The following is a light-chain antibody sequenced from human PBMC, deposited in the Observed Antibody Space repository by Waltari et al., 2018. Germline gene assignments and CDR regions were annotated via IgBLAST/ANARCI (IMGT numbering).Light chain of an antibody. CDR3: QQHNTYPLT. CDR1: QSISGW. CDR2: KSS. V-gene: IGKV1-5*03. J-gene: IGKJ4*01. Sequence: DIQMTQSHSTLSASVGDRVTITFRASQSISGWVAWYQQKPGKAPKLLIYKSSSLESGVPARFSGSGSGTEFTLTISSLQPDDFATFYCQQHNTYPLTFGGGTKVEIK.